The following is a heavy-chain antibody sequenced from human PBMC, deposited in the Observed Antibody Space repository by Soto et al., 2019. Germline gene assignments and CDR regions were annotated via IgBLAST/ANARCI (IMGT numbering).Heavy chain of an antibody. Sequence: PSETLSLTCAVYGGSFSGYYWSWIRQPPGKGLEWIGYIYYSGSTNYNPSLKSRVTISVDTSKNQFSLKLSSVTAADTAVYYCARARDCTNGVCQPVHWFDPWGQGTLVTVSS. J-gene: IGHJ5*02. CDR1: GGSFSGYY. V-gene: IGHV4-59*01. CDR2: IYYSGST. CDR3: ARARDCTNGVCQPVHWFDP. D-gene: IGHD2-8*01.